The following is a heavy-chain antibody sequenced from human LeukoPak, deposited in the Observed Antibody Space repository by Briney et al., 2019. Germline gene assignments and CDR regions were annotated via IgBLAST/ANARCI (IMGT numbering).Heavy chain of an antibody. CDR3: ARSPYGDYYYFDY. J-gene: IGHJ4*02. CDR1: GFTFSSYG. D-gene: IGHD4-17*01. V-gene: IGHV3-33*01. CDR2: IWYDGSNK. Sequence: GGSLRLSCAASGFTFSSYGMHWDRQAPGKGLEWVAVIWYDGSNKYYADSVKGRFTISRDNSKNTLYLQMNSLRAEDTAVYYCARSPYGDYYYFDYWGQGTLVTVSS.